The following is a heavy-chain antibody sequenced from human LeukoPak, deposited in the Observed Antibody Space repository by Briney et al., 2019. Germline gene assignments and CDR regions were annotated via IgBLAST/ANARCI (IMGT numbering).Heavy chain of an antibody. CDR2: IIPMLGKP. Sequence: GASVKVSCKASGGTFSSYGISWVRQAPGQGLEWMGRIIPMLGKPNYAQKFQGRVTITADKSSNTAYMELRSLRSDDTAVYYCARDPGRDYGDSYGVDYWGQGTLVTVSS. J-gene: IGHJ4*02. CDR1: GGTFSSYG. D-gene: IGHD4-17*01. CDR3: ARDPGRDYGDSYGVDY. V-gene: IGHV1-69*04.